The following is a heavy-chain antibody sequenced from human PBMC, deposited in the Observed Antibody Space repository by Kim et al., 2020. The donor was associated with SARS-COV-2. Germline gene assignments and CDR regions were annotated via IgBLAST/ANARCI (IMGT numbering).Heavy chain of an antibody. CDR2: IYHSGST. CDR1: GGSISSGGYS. D-gene: IGHD3-3*01. V-gene: IGHV4-30-2*01. CDR3: ARGTRYTIFGVVTHPNYYFDY. Sequence: SETLSLTCAVSGGSISSGGYSWSWIRQPPGKGLEWIGYIYHSGSTYYNPSLKSRVTISVDRSKNQFSLKLSSVTAADTAVYYCARGTRYTIFGVVTHPNYYFDYWGQGTLVTVSS. J-gene: IGHJ4*02.